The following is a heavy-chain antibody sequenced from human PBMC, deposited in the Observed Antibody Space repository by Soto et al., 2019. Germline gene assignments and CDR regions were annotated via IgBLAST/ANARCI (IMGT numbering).Heavy chain of an antibody. Sequence: EVQLVESGGGLVQPGGSLRLSCAASGFTFSSYWMHWVRQVPGKGLLWVSRIDEYGSTINYADSVKGRFTISRDNAKSTLYLEMDSRRAEDTALYYCTRDIGGKGAYWGQGILVTVSS. D-gene: IGHD3-10*01. J-gene: IGHJ4*02. V-gene: IGHV3-74*01. CDR3: TRDIGGKGAY. CDR2: IDEYGSTI. CDR1: GFTFSSYW.